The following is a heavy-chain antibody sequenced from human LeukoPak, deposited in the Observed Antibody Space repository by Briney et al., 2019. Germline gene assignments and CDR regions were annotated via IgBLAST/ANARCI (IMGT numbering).Heavy chain of an antibody. Sequence: GASVKASCKASGYTFTGYYMHWVRQAPGQGLEWMGWINPNSGGTNYAQKFQGRVTMTRGTSISTAYMELSRLRSDDTAVYYCARGAGSGSYYIIDYWGQGTLVTVSS. CDR2: INPNSGGT. J-gene: IGHJ4*02. CDR3: ARGAGSGSYYIIDY. CDR1: GYTFTGYY. D-gene: IGHD3-10*01. V-gene: IGHV1-2*02.